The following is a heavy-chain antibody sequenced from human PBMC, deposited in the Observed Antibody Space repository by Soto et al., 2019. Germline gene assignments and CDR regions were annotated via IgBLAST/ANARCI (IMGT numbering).Heavy chain of an antibody. Sequence: GESLKISCAASGFTFSNAWMSWVRQAPGKGLEWVGRIKSKTDGGTTDYAAPVKGRFTISRDDSKNTLYLQMNSLKTEDTAVYYCTTVSPTDYDILTGYDYWGQGTLVTVSS. CDR2: IKSKTDGGTT. J-gene: IGHJ4*02. D-gene: IGHD3-9*01. CDR1: GFTFSNAW. CDR3: TTVSPTDYDILTGYDY. V-gene: IGHV3-15*01.